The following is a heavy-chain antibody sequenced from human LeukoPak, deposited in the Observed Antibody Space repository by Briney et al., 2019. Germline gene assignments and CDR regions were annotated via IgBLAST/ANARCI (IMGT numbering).Heavy chain of an antibody. CDR2: IIPIFGTA. CDR1: GGTFSSYA. J-gene: IGHJ6*03. V-gene: IGHV1-69*13. Sequence: SVKVSCKASGGTFSSYAISWVRQAPGQGLEWMGGIIPIFGTANYAQKFQGRVTITADESTSTAYMELSSLRSEDTAVYYCARSLVGATPVYYYYMDVWGKGTTVTVSS. D-gene: IGHD1-26*01. CDR3: ARSLVGATPVYYYYMDV.